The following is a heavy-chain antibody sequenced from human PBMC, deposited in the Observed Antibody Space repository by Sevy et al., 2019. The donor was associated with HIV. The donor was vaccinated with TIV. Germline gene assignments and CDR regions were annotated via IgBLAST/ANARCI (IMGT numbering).Heavy chain of an antibody. CDR1: GFTFSSYA. D-gene: IGHD3-3*01. CDR2: ISGSGGST. Sequence: GGSLRLSCAASGFTFSSYAMSWVRQAPGKGLEWVSAISGSGGSTYYADSVKGRFTISRDNSKNTLYLQMNSPRAEDTAVYYCAKDRSLRFLEWLLYGWGQGTLVTVSS. V-gene: IGHV3-23*01. J-gene: IGHJ4*02. CDR3: AKDRSLRFLEWLLYG.